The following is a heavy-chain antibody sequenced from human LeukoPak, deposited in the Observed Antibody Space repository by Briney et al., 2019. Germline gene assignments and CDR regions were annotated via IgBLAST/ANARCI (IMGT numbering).Heavy chain of an antibody. CDR3: ARDSGYGYNTFPTADY. Sequence: GGSLRLSCLSSGFTFSSYGVHWVRQAPGKGLEWVAFIWYDGSNKYYADSVKGRFTISRDNSENTLYLQMSSLRAEDTALYYCARDSGYGYNTFPTADYWGQGILVTVSS. CDR1: GFTFSSYG. J-gene: IGHJ4*02. V-gene: IGHV3-33*01. D-gene: IGHD5-24*01. CDR2: IWYDGSNK.